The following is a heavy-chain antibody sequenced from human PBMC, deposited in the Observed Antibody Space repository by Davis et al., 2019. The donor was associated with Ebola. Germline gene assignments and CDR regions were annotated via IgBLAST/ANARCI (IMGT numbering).Heavy chain of an antibody. CDR2: INHDGSET. Sequence: PGGSLRLSCAASGFTFSSFWMNWFRQAPGKGLAWVANINHDGSETNYVASVKGRFTASRDNAKNSLYLQMNSLANEDAAVYYCAKGLYCSSRTCHEGGWFGPWGQGTLVTVSS. D-gene: IGHD2-2*01. CDR1: GFTFSSFW. V-gene: IGHV3-7*03. J-gene: IGHJ5*02. CDR3: AKGLYCSSRTCHEGGWFGP.